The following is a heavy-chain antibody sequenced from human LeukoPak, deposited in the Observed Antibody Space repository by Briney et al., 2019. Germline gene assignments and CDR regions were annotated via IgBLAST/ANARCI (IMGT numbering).Heavy chain of an antibody. Sequence: KPSETLSLTCAVSGYSISSGYYWGWIRQPPGKGLEWIGSIYHSGSTYYNPSLKSRVTISVDTSKNQFSLKLSSVTAADTAVYYCAREPTNFWSGYYPLWGQGTMVTVSS. D-gene: IGHD3-3*01. V-gene: IGHV4-38-2*02. CDR3: AREPTNFWSGYYPL. CDR1: GYSISSGYY. J-gene: IGHJ3*01. CDR2: IYHSGST.